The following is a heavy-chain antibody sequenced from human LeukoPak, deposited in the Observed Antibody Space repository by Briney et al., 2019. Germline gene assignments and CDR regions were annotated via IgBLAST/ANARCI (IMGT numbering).Heavy chain of an antibody. Sequence: PSETLSLTCTVSGGSISSYYWNWIRQPPGKGLEWIAYIYYSGNTNYNPSLKSRVTMSVDTSKNQFSLKLTSVTAADTAVYYCARLAAAVVTHWGQGTLVTVSS. CDR3: ARLAAAVVTH. V-gene: IGHV4-59*12. J-gene: IGHJ1*01. CDR2: IYYSGNT. CDR1: GGSISSYY. D-gene: IGHD5-18*01.